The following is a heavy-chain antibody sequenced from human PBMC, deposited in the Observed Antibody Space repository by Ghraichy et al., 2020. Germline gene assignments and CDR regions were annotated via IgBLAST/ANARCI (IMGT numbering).Heavy chain of an antibody. CDR2: ISSSSSTT. D-gene: IGHD3-10*01. Sequence: GESLNISCAASGFTFSSYSMNWVRQAPGKGLEWVSYISSSSSTTYYADSVKGRFTISRDNAKNSLYLQMNNLRDEDTAIYYCARGMVRTMVDYWGQGTLVTVSS. V-gene: IGHV3-48*02. CDR1: GFTFSSYS. CDR3: ARGMVRTMVDY. J-gene: IGHJ4*02.